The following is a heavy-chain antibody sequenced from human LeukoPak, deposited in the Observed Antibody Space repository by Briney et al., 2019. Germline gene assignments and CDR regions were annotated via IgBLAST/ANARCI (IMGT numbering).Heavy chain of an antibody. CDR3: ARDYSSSGWSNFDY. J-gene: IGHJ4*02. Sequence: GASVKVSCKASGYSFTNYAVNWVRQAPGQGLEWMGWTNPNSGGTNYAQKFQGRVTMTRDTSISTAYMELSRLRSDDTAVYYCARDYSSSGWSNFDYWGQGTLVTVSS. D-gene: IGHD6-19*01. V-gene: IGHV1-2*02. CDR2: TNPNSGGT. CDR1: GYSFTNYA.